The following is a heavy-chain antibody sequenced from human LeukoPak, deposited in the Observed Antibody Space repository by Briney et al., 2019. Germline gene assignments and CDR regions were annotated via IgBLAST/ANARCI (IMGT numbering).Heavy chain of an antibody. CDR2: IIPIFGTA. J-gene: IGHJ4*02. V-gene: IGHV1-69*05. D-gene: IGHD6-13*01. CDR1: GGTFSSYA. CDR3: ARHPNYRSSWPNYFDY. Sequence: SVKVSCKASGGTFSSYAISWVRQAPGQGLEWMGGIIPIFGTANYAQKFQGRVTITTDESTSTAYMELSSLRSEDTAVYYCARHPNYRSSWPNYFDYWGQGTLVTVSS.